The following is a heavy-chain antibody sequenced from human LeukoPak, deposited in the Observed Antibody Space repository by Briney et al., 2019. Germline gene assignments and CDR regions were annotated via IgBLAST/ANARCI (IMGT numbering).Heavy chain of an antibody. D-gene: IGHD2-2*02. CDR2: INHSGGT. V-gene: IGHV4-34*01. Sequence: SETLSLTCAVYGGSFSGYYWSWIRQPPGKGLEWIGEINHSGGTNYNPSLKSRVTISVDTSKNQFSLKLSSVTAADTAVYYCARPSYCSSTSCYKGVYFQHWGQGTLVTVSS. CDR1: GGSFSGYY. J-gene: IGHJ1*01. CDR3: ARPSYCSSTSCYKGVYFQH.